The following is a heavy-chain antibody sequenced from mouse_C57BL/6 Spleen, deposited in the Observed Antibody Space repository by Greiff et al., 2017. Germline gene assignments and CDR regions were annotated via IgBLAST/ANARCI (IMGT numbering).Heavy chain of an antibody. CDR2: IYYRGTI. V-gene: IGHV3-5*01. D-gene: IGHD2-3*01. CDR1: GISITTGNYR. CDR3: ARDSDGYYFDY. J-gene: IGHJ2*01. Sequence: EVKLEESGPGLVKPSQTVFLTCTVTGISITTGNYRWSWIRQFPGNKLEWIGYIYYRGTITYNPSLTIRTPITRDTPKNQFFLEMNSLTADDTATYYCARDSDGYYFDYWGQGTTLTVSS.